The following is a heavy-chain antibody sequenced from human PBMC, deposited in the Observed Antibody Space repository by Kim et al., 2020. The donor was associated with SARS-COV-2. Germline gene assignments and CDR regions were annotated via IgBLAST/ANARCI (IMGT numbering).Heavy chain of an antibody. D-gene: IGHD3-10*01. CDR3: AKDRGHWYFDL. CDR2: T. V-gene: IGHV3-23*01. J-gene: IGHJ2*01. Sequence: TTYAESVKGRFTISRDNSKNTLCRQMNSLRAEDTAIYYCAKDRGHWYFDLWGRGTLVTVSS.